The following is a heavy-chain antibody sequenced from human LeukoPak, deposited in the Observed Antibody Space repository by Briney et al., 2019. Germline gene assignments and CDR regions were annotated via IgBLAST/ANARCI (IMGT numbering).Heavy chain of an antibody. CDR3: AKESCGSPNCYSLDY. CDR2: ISGSGGST. D-gene: IGHD2-2*02. V-gene: IGHV3-23*01. J-gene: IGHJ4*02. Sequence: GGSLRLSCAASGFTFSSYSMTWVRQAPGKGLEWVSRISGSGGSTYYAGSVKGRFTISRDNSKNTLYLQMNSLRAEDTAVYYCAKESCGSPNCYSLDYWGQGTLVTVSS. CDR1: GFTFSSYS.